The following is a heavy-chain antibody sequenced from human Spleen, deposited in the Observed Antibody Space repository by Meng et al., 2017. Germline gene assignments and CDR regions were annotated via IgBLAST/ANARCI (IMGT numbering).Heavy chain of an antibody. Sequence: GGSLRLSCAASGFTFSSYAMHWVRQAPGKGLEWVAVISYDGSNKYYADSVKGRFTISRDNSKNTLYLQMNSLRAEDTAVYYCARVVQNVDTAMVHFDYWGQGTLVTVSS. CDR3: ARVVQNVDTAMVHFDY. CDR1: GFTFSSYA. CDR2: ISYDGSNK. V-gene: IGHV3-30*04. J-gene: IGHJ4*02. D-gene: IGHD5-18*01.